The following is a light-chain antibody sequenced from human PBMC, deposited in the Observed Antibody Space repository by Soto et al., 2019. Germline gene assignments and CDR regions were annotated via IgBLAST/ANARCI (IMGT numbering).Light chain of an antibody. CDR1: QSVSSTY. Sequence: EIVLTQAPGILSLSPGERATLSCRASQSVSSTYLAWYQQKPGQAPRLLIYRTSTRATGIPDRFSGSGSGTDFTLTISRLEPEDFAVYYCQQFGSSVTFGQGTRLEIK. CDR3: QQFGSSVT. V-gene: IGKV3-20*01. J-gene: IGKJ5*01. CDR2: RTS.